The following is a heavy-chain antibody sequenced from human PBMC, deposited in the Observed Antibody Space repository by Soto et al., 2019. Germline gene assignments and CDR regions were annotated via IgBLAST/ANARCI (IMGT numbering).Heavy chain of an antibody. CDR3: ARGLVEMATITGYYYYYGMDV. J-gene: IGHJ6*02. D-gene: IGHD5-12*01. V-gene: IGHV1-2*04. Sequence: ASVKVSCKASGYTFTGYCMHWARQAPGQGLEWMGWINPNSGGTNYAQKFQGWVTMTRDTSISTAYMELSRLRSDDTAVYYCARGLVEMATITGYYYYYGMDVWGQGTTVTVSS. CDR1: GYTFTGYC. CDR2: INPNSGGT.